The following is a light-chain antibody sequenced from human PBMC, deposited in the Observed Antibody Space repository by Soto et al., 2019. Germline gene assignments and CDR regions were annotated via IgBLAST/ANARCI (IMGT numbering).Light chain of an antibody. J-gene: IGKJ5*01. V-gene: IGKV3-20*01. Sequence: IVLTQSPGTLSLSHWPRATRYCRSSQHVISSYLAWYQQKPGQAPRLLIYGASRRATGIPYRFSGSGSGTDFTLTISSLEPEDFAVYYCQQYSSSPWTFGQGTRLEIK. CDR3: QQYSSSPWT. CDR2: GAS. CDR1: QHVISSY.